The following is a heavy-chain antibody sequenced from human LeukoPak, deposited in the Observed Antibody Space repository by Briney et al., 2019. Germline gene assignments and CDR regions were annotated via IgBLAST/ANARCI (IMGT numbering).Heavy chain of an antibody. J-gene: IGHJ4*02. D-gene: IGHD6-19*01. CDR2: IYYSGST. V-gene: IGHV4-59*01. CDR1: GGSISSYY. Sequence: SATLSLTCTVSGGSISSYYWSWIRPPPGKGLEWIGYIYYSGSTNYNPSLKSRVTISVDTSKNQFSLKLSSVTAADTAVYYCARTIHGSVGWAYWGQGTLVTVSS. CDR3: ARTIHGSVGWAY.